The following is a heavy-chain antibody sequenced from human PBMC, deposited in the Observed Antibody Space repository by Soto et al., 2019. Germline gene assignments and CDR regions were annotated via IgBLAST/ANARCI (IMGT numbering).Heavy chain of an antibody. Sequence: EVQLVESGGGLVQPGGSLRLSCAASGFTVSSNYMSWVRQAPGKGLEWVSVIYSGGSTYYADSVKGRFTISRHNSKNTLYLQMNSLRAEDTAVYYCARLGFNGGYSYGSAFDIWGQGTMVTVSS. D-gene: IGHD5-18*01. J-gene: IGHJ3*02. CDR3: ARLGFNGGYSYGSAFDI. CDR2: IYSGGST. V-gene: IGHV3-53*04. CDR1: GFTVSSNY.